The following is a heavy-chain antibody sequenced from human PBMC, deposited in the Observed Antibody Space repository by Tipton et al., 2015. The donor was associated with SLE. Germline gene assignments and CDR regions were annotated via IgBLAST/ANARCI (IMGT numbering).Heavy chain of an antibody. D-gene: IGHD3-22*01. CDR2: IYHSGST. V-gene: IGHV4-38-2*02. J-gene: IGHJ3*02. CDR3: ARGVGYYDSSGYLDAFDI. Sequence: TLSLTCTVSGYSISSGYYWGWIRQPPGKGLEWLGSIYHSGSTNYNPSLKSRVTISVDTSKNQFSLKLSSVTAADTAVYYCARGVGYYDSSGYLDAFDIWGQGTMVTVSS. CDR1: GYSISSGYY.